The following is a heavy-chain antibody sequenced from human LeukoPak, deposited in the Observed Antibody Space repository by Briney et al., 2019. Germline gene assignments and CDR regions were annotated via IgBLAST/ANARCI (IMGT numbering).Heavy chain of an antibody. J-gene: IGHJ4*02. CDR1: GFTFSTYD. CDR2: IGSSGST. CDR3: ANPFYGSGPRGY. Sequence: LSGGSLRLSCAASGFTFSTYDMTWVRQAPGKGLEWVSAIGSSGSTYYADSMKGRFTISRDNSKNTLYLQMNSLRAEDTAIYYCANPFYGSGPRGYWGQGTLVTVSS. V-gene: IGHV3-23*01. D-gene: IGHD3-10*01.